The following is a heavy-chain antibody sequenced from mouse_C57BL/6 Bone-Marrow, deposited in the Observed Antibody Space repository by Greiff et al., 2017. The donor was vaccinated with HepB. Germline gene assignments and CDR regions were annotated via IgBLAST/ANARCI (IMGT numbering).Heavy chain of an antibody. J-gene: IGHJ1*03. CDR1: GYAFSSSW. CDR2: IYPGDGDT. Sequence: QVQLQQSGPELVKPGASVKISCKASGYAFSSSWMNWVKQRPGKGLEWIGRIYPGDGDTNYNGKFKGKATLTADKSSSTAYMQLSSLTSEDSAVYFCASSPLSFDVWGTGTTVTVSS. V-gene: IGHV1-82*01. CDR3: ASSPLSFDV.